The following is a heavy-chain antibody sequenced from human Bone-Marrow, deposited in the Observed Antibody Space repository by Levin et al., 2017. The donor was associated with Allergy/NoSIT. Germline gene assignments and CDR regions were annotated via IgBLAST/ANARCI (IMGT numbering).Heavy chain of an antibody. V-gene: IGHV3-30-3*01. Sequence: GGSLRLSCAASGFIFSAYDMHWVRQAPGKGLEWVALISYDETRKYYADSVKGRFTISRDNSKNTLLLQMNSLRPDDTAVYYCARDGVTSAHYNWLDPWGQGTLVTVSS. CDR2: ISYDETRK. CDR1: GFIFSAYD. CDR3: ARDGVTSAHYNWLDP. D-gene: IGHD1-26*01. J-gene: IGHJ5*02.